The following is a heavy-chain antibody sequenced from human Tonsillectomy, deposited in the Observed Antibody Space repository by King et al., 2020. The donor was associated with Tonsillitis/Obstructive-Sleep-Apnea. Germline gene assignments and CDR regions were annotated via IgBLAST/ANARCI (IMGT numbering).Heavy chain of an antibody. J-gene: IGHJ3*02. V-gene: IGHV4-34*01. Sequence: VQLQQWGAGLVKPSETLSLTCAVYGGSFSGYYWSWIRQPPGRGLEWIGEIDHSGSTNYNPSLKSRVTISLDTSKKQFSLELSSVTAADTAVYYCASEMAYGVYAFDIWGQGTMVTVSS. CDR3: ASEMAYGVYAFDI. CDR1: GGSFSGYY. CDR2: IDHSGST. D-gene: IGHD4-17*01.